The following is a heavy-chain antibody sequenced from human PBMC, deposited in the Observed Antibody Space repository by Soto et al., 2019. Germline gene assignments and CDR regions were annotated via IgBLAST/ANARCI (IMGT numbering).Heavy chain of an antibody. V-gene: IGHV4-59*01. CDR3: ARNERFYYDSSGSPRGWFQH. J-gene: IGHJ1*01. CDR2: IYYRGST. CDR1: GGSISSYY. D-gene: IGHD3-22*01. Sequence: PSETLSLTCTVSGGSISSYYWSWIRQPPEKGLEWIGYIYYRGSTNYNPSLKSRVTISIDTSKNQLSLKLSSVTAADTAVYYCARNERFYYDSSGSPRGWFQHWGQGTLVTVSS.